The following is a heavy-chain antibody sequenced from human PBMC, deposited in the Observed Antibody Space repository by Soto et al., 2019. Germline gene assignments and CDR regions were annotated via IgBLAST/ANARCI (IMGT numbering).Heavy chain of an antibody. CDR1: GFSLTTTGAG. Sequence: QITLKESGPTLVKPTQTLTLTCTFSGFSLTTTGAGVGWIRQPPGKTLEWLALIYWDDDRRYSPSLKSRLTITKDTSKNQVVLTMTNMDPVDTATYFCAHSAWYAFGFWGQGTLVTVSS. J-gene: IGHJ3*01. D-gene: IGHD2-8*02. CDR3: AHSAWYAFGF. V-gene: IGHV2-5*02. CDR2: IYWDDDR.